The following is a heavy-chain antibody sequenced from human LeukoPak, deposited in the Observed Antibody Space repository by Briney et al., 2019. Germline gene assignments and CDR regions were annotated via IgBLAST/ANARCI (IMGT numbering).Heavy chain of an antibody. D-gene: IGHD3-9*01. J-gene: IGHJ5*02. V-gene: IGHV3-30*04. CDR1: GFTFSSYA. CDR3: ARVVLRYFDWSPFDP. CDR2: ISYDGSNK. Sequence: PGGSLRLSCAASGFTFSSYAMHWVRQVPGKGLEWVAVISYDGSNKYYADSVKGRFTISRDNSKNTLYLQMNSLRAEDTAVYYCARVVLRYFDWSPFDPWGQGTLVTVSS.